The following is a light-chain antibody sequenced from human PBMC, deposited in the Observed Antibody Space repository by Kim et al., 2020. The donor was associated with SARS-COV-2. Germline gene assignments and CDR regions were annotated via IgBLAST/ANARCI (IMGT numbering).Light chain of an antibody. CDR1: NNGGKS. J-gene: IGLJ2*01. CDR3: QVWDSSSDHPVV. CDR2: DDS. V-gene: IGLV3-21*03. Sequence: PGKTARIRGGGTNNGGKSAPWYQQKRGQAPVLVVDDDSDRPTGIPGRFSGSNSGNTATLTISRVEAGDEADYYCQVWDSSSDHPVVFGGGTQLTVL.